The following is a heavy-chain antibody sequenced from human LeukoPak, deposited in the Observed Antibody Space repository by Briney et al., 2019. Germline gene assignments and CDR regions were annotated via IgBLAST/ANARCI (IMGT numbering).Heavy chain of an antibody. J-gene: IGHJ3*02. D-gene: IGHD3-3*01. CDR1: GGTFSSYA. V-gene: IGHV1-69*05. CDR3: ARAGANYDFWSGPTNAFDI. CDR2: IIPIFGTA. Sequence: SVKVSCKASGGTFSSYAISWVRQAPGQGLEWMGGIIPIFGTANYAQKFQGRVTITTDESTSTAYMELSSLRSEDTAVYYCARAGANYDFWSGPTNAFDIWGQGTMVTVSS.